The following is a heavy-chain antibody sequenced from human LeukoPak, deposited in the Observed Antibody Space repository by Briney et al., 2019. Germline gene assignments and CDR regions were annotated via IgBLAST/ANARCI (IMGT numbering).Heavy chain of an antibody. J-gene: IGHJ4*02. CDR1: GFTFSSYA. CDR2: ISYDGSNK. Sequence: PWGSLRLSCAASGFTFSSYAMHWVRQAPGKGLEWVAVISYDGSNKYYADSVKGRFTISRDNSKNTLYLQMNSLRAEDTAVYYCARTYYYDSSGYPVWGQGTLVTVSS. V-gene: IGHV3-30-3*01. D-gene: IGHD3-22*01. CDR3: ARTYYYDSSGYPV.